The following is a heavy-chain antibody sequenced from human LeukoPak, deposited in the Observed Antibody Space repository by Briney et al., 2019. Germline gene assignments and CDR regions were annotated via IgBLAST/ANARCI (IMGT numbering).Heavy chain of an antibody. D-gene: IGHD6-13*01. CDR2: IYYSGST. J-gene: IGHJ6*02. CDR1: GGSISSSSYY. CDR3: ARHRDSSSWSFYYYYGMDA. Sequence: SETLSLTCTVSGGSISSSSYYWGWIRQPPGKGLEWIGSIYYSGSTYYNPSLKSRVTISVDTSKNQFSLKLSSVTAADTAVYYCARHRDSSSWSFYYYYGMDAWGQGATVTVSS. V-gene: IGHV4-39*01.